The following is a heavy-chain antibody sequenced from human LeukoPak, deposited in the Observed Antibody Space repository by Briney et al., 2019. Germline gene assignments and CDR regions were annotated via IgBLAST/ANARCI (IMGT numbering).Heavy chain of an antibody. D-gene: IGHD2-2*02. CDR3: ARSRVCSSTSCYTFDY. V-gene: IGHV4-30-2*01. J-gene: IGHJ4*02. Sequence: SETLSLTCTVSGGSISSGGYYWSWIRQPPGKGLEWIGYIYHSGSTYYNPSLKSRVTISVDRSKNQFSLKLSSVTAADTAVYYCARSRVCSSTSCYTFDYWGQGTLVTVSS. CDR2: IYHSGST. CDR1: GGSISSGGYY.